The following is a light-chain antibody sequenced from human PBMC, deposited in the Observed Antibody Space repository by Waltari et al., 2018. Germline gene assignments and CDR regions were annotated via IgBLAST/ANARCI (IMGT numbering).Light chain of an antibody. CDR1: QDITKY. J-gene: IGKJ2*01. V-gene: IGKV1-17*01. Sequence: DIQLTQSPSSLSASVGDRVTITCRASQDITKYLNWYQQKPGNTPKRLIYDASSLQSGVPSRFSGSGSGTVFTLTISSLQPEDVATYFCLHYDSAPYTFGQGTRVEI. CDR2: DAS. CDR3: LHYDSAPYT.